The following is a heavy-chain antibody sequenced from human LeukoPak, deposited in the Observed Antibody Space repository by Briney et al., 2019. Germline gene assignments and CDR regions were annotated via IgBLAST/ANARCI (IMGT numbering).Heavy chain of an antibody. J-gene: IGHJ4*02. CDR1: GFTFSSYS. D-gene: IGHD2-15*01. Sequence: GGSLRLSCAASGFTFSSYSMNWVRQAPGKGLEWVSSSSSSSSYIYYADSVKGRFTISRDNAKNSLYLQMNSLRAEDTAVYYCARDPISYCSGGSCYGGQGDYWGQGTLVTVSS. CDR2: SSSSSSYI. CDR3: ARDPISYCSGGSCYGGQGDY. V-gene: IGHV3-21*01.